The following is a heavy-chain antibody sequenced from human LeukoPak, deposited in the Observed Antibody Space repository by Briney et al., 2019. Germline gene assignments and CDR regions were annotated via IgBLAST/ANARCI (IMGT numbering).Heavy chain of an antibody. CDR3: ARVGLSDYYYYMDV. CDR1: GGSISSYY. CDR2: IYYSGST. V-gene: IGHV4-59*01. D-gene: IGHD3-10*01. Sequence: SETLSLTCTVSGGSISSYYWSWIRQPPGKGLEWIGYIYYSGSTNYNPSLKSRVTISVDTSKNQFSLKLSSVTAADTAVYYCARVGLSDYYYYMDVWGKETTVTLSS. J-gene: IGHJ6*03.